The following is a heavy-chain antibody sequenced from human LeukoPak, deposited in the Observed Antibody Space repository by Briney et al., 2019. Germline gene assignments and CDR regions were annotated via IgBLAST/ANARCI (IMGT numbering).Heavy chain of an antibody. D-gene: IGHD1-26*01. Sequence: GRSLRLSCAASGFTFSSYAMHWVRQAPGKGLEWVAVISYDGSNKYYADSVKGRFTISRDNSKNTLYLQMNSLRAEDTAVYYCTTALRWEQPNFDYWGQGTFVTVSS. CDR1: GFTFSSYA. CDR2: ISYDGSNK. J-gene: IGHJ4*02. V-gene: IGHV3-30-3*01. CDR3: TTALRWEQPNFDY.